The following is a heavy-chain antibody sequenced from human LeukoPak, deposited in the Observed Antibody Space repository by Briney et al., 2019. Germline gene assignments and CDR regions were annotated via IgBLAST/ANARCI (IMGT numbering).Heavy chain of an antibody. J-gene: IGHJ5*02. CDR3: ARVSPVAVVAADWFDP. Sequence: SVKVSCKASGGTFSSYAISWVRQAPGQGLEWMGGIIPIFGTANYAQKFQGRVTITADESTSTAYMELSSLRSEDTAVYYCARVSPVAVVAADWFDPWGQGTLVTVSS. CDR1: GGTFSSYA. CDR2: IIPIFGTA. D-gene: IGHD2-15*01. V-gene: IGHV1-69*13.